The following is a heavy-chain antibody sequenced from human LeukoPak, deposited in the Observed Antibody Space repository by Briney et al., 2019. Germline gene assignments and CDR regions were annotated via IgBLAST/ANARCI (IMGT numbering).Heavy chain of an antibody. Sequence: SETLSLTCTVSGGSISSYYWSWTRQPPGKGLEWIGYIYYSGSTNYNPSLKSRVSISVDTSKNQFSLKLGSVTAADTAVYYCARRMPAGTVDYWGQGTLVTVSS. J-gene: IGHJ4*02. V-gene: IGHV4-59*01. CDR1: GGSISSYY. D-gene: IGHD6-19*01. CDR3: ARRMPAGTVDY. CDR2: IYYSGST.